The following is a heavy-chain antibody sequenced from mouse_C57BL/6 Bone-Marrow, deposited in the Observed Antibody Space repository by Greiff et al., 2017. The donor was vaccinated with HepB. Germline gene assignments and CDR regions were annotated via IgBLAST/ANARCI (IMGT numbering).Heavy chain of an antibody. V-gene: IGHV1-82*01. CDR2: IYPGDGDT. Sequence: VQLQQSGPELVKPGASVKISCMASGYAFSSSWMNWVKQRPGKGLEWIGRIYPGDGDTNYNGKFKGKATLTADKSSSTAYMQRSSLTSEDSAVYFCARCPITTVEATNFDDWGQGTTLTVSS. CDR3: ARCPITTVEATNFDD. D-gene: IGHD1-1*01. J-gene: IGHJ2*01. CDR1: GYAFSSSW.